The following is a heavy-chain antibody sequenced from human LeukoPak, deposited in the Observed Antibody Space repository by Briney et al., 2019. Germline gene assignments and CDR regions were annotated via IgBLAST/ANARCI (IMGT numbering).Heavy chain of an antibody. Sequence: KTSETLSLTCTVSGGSISSYYWSWIRQPPGKGLEWIGYIYYSGSTNYNPSLKSRVTISVDTSKNQFSLKLSSVTAADTAVYYCARARGDSSGWYEYYFDYWGQGTLVTVSS. CDR1: GGSISSYY. CDR2: IYYSGST. CDR3: ARARGDSSGWYEYYFDY. V-gene: IGHV4-59*01. D-gene: IGHD6-19*01. J-gene: IGHJ4*02.